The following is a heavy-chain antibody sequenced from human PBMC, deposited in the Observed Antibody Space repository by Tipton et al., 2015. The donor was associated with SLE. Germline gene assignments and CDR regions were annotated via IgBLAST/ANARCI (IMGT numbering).Heavy chain of an antibody. CDR1: GFTFSSYS. CDR3: ARECGAGDSYVDY. Sequence: SLRLSCAASGFTFSSYSMNWVRQAPGKGLEWVSYISSSSSTIYYPDSAKGRFTISRDNAKNSLYLQMNRLSAEDTAVYYCARECGAGDSYVDYWGQGSLVAVSA. V-gene: IGHV3-48*01. J-gene: IGHJ4*02. CDR2: ISSSSSTI. D-gene: IGHD4/OR15-4a*01.